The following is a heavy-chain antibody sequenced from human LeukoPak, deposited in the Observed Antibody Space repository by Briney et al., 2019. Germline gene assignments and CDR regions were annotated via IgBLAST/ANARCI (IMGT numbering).Heavy chain of an antibody. CDR1: GFTFSSYW. CDR2: IKRDGSEK. J-gene: IGHJ6*02. Sequence: PGGSLRLSCAASGFTFSSYWMSWVRQAPGKGLEWVANIKRDGSEKYYVDSVKGRFTISRDNAKNSLYLQMNSLRAEDTAVYYCARVWSGSYDFWSLQYGMDVWGQGTTVTVS. D-gene: IGHD3-3*01. V-gene: IGHV3-7*01. CDR3: ARVWSGSYDFWSLQYGMDV.